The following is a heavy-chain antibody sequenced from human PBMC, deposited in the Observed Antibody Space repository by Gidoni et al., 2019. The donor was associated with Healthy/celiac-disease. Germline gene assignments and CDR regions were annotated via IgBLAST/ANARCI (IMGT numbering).Heavy chain of an antibody. CDR2: IDSGGST. J-gene: IGHJ5*02. Sequence: EVQLVESGGGLIQPGGSLRLSCEASGFTVSSNYMSWVRQAPGKGLEWISVIDSGGSTYYADSVKGRFTISRDNSKNTLYLQMNSLRAEDTAVYYCAREASPNCCSSTSCRWFDPWGQGTLVTVSS. CDR3: AREASPNCCSSTSCRWFDP. D-gene: IGHD2-2*01. CDR1: GFTVSSNY. V-gene: IGHV3-53*01.